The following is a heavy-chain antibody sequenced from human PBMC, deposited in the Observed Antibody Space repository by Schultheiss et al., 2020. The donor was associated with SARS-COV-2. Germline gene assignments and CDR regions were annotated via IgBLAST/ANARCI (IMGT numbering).Heavy chain of an antibody. CDR2: IYHSGST. Sequence: SETLSLTCAVSGGSISSSNWWSWVRQPPGKGLEWIGEIYHSGSTYYNPSLKSLVTISVDTSKNQFSLKLSSVTAADTAVYYCARGGYNYPFDYWGQGTLVTVSS. D-gene: IGHD5-24*01. J-gene: IGHJ4*02. CDR3: ARGGYNYPFDY. V-gene: IGHV4-4*02. CDR1: GGSISSSNW.